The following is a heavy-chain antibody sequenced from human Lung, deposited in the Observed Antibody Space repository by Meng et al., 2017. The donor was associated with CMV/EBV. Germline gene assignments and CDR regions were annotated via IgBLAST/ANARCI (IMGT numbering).Heavy chain of an antibody. V-gene: IGHV3-23*01. CDR1: GCNLGSNA. J-gene: IGHJ2*01. CDR2: IRGSGGSA. CDR3: AKRGAQTSPREWYFYL. Sequence: GESLKSAGEAAGCNLGSNAMSWVRQAPGKGLEWVAGIRGSGGSASYAASVKGRFTISRDTSKNTLFLQMNSLRAEDTAVYFCAKRGAQTSPREWYFYLWGRSTLVTVSS. D-gene: IGHD3-16*01.